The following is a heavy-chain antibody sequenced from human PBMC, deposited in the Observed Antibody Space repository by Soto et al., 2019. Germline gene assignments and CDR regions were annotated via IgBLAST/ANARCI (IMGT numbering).Heavy chain of an antibody. J-gene: IGHJ6*02. CDR2: TYYRSKWFN. V-gene: IGHV6-1*01. D-gene: IGHD3-10*01. Sequence: SQTLSLTCATSGDSVSTNSVTWNWIRQSPSRGLEWLGRTYYRSKWFNDYAVSVKGRITINPDTSNNQLSLQLNSVTPEDTAVYYCTRDRARFAMDVWGQGTTVTVSS. CDR3: TRDRARFAMDV. CDR1: GDSVSTNSVT.